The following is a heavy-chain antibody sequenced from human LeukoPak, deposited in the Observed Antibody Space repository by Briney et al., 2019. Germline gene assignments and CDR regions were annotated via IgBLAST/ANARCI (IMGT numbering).Heavy chain of an antibody. V-gene: IGHV3-23*01. J-gene: IGHJ1*01. Sequence: GGSLRLSCAVSGFTFSSYAMSWVRQAPGKGLEWVSAISGSGGSTYYADSVKGRFTISRDNSKNTLYLQMNSLRAEDTAVYYCAKDYYDSSGYYFSEYFQHWGQGTLVTVSS. CDR1: GFTFSSYA. CDR3: AKDYYDSSGYYFSEYFQH. D-gene: IGHD3-22*01. CDR2: ISGSGGST.